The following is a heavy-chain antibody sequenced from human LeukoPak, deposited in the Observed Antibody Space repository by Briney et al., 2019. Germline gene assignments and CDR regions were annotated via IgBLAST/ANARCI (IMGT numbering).Heavy chain of an antibody. CDR2: INPNSGGI. V-gene: IGHV1-2*02. D-gene: IGHD6-19*01. CDR1: GYTFTGYY. CDR3: ARDLKAVAAIFYYYYGMDV. J-gene: IGHJ6*02. Sequence: GASVKVSCKASGYTFTGYYMHWVRQAPGQGLEWMGWINPNSGGINYAQKFQGGVTMTRDTSISTAYMELSRLRSDDTAVYYCARDLKAVAAIFYYYYGMDVWGQGTTVTVSS.